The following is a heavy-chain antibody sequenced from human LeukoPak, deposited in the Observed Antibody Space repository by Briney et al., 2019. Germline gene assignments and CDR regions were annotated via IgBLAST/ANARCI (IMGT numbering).Heavy chain of an antibody. CDR2: ISSSSSYI. Sequence: GGSLRLSCAASGFTFSSYWMHWVRQAPGKGLEWVSSISSSSSYIYYADSVKGRFTISRDNAKKSLYLQMNSLRVEDTAVYYCARAYSERYGLGYYYMDVWGKGTTVTVSS. V-gene: IGHV3-21*01. D-gene: IGHD1-26*01. CDR3: ARAYSERYGLGYYYMDV. J-gene: IGHJ6*03. CDR1: GFTFSSYW.